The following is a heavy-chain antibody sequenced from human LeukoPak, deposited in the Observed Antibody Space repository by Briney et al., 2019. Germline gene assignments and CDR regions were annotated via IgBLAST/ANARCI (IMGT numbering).Heavy chain of an antibody. J-gene: IGHJ4*02. CDR1: GFTFSRYE. V-gene: IGHV3-48*03. D-gene: IGHD3-10*01. Sequence: GGSLRLSCAASGFTFSRYEMNWVRQAPGKGLEWLSYISSSGSTIYYADSVKGRFTISRDNAKNSLYLQMNSLRDEDTAVYYCARAPTVRGVPDYWGQGTLVTVSS. CDR3: ARAPTVRGVPDY. CDR2: ISSSGSTI.